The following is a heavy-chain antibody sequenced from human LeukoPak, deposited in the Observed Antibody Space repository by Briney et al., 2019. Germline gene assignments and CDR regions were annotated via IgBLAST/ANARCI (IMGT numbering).Heavy chain of an antibody. J-gene: IGHJ6*03. CDR3: ARAGYSYGYTPFYYYYMDV. CDR2: ISAYNGKT. Sequence: GASVKVSCKASGYTFTSYGISWVRQAPGQGLEWMGWISAYNGKTNYAQKLQGRVTMTTDTSTSTAYMELRSLRSDDTAVYYCARAGYSYGYTPFYYYYMDVWGKGTTVTVSS. V-gene: IGHV1-18*01. D-gene: IGHD5-18*01. CDR1: GYTFTSYG.